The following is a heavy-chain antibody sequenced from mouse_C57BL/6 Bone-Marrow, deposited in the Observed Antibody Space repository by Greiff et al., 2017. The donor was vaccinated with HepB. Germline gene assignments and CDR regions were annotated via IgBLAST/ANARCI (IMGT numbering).Heavy chain of an antibody. Sequence: EVMLVESEGGLVQPGRSMKLSCTASGFTFSDYYMAWVRQVPEKGLEWVANINYDGSSTYYLDSLKSRFIISRDNAKNILYLQMSSLKSEDTATYYCAREGLYYYGLYFDYWGQGTTLTVSS. CDR3: AREGLYYYGLYFDY. CDR1: GFTFSDYY. D-gene: IGHD1-1*01. CDR2: INYDGSST. J-gene: IGHJ2*01. V-gene: IGHV5-16*01.